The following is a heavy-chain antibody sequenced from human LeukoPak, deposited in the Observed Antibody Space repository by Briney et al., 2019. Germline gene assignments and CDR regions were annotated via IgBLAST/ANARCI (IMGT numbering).Heavy chain of an antibody. CDR3: ARALGSGSYYPYYYYYGMDV. Sequence: SVKVSCKASGYTFTNYGISWVRQAPGQGLEWMGRIIPILGIANYAQKFQGRVTITADKSTSTAYMELSSLRSEDTAVYYCARALGSGSYYPYYYYYGMDVWGQGTTVTVSS. CDR2: IIPILGIA. D-gene: IGHD3-10*01. J-gene: IGHJ6*02. V-gene: IGHV1-69*04. CDR1: GYTFTNYG.